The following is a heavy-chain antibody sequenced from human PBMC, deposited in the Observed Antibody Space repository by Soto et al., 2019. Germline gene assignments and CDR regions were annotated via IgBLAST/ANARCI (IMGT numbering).Heavy chain of an antibody. CDR3: AGDMLLDYGDSADDY. D-gene: IGHD4-17*01. V-gene: IGHV1-69*08. CDR2: IIPILGIA. J-gene: IGHJ4*02. CDR1: GGTFSSYT. Sequence: QVQLVQSGAEVTKPGSSVKVSCKASGGTFSSYTISWVRQAPGQGLEWMGRIIPILGIANYAQKLQGRVTITADKSXXTAYMELSSLRSADPAGYYCAGDMLLDYGDSADDYWGQGTLVTVSS.